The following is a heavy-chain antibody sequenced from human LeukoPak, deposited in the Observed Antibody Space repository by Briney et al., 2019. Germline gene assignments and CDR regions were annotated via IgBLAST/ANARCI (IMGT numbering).Heavy chain of an antibody. J-gene: IGHJ4*02. D-gene: IGHD3-10*01. V-gene: IGHV4-31*03. CDR1: GGSISSGGYY. CDR3: ARGSRDWHGSGSYYFDY. CDR2: IYYSGST. Sequence: PSETLSLTCTVSGGSISSGGYYWSWIRQHPGKGLEWIGYIYYSGSTYYNPSLKSRVTISVDTSKNQFSLKLSSVTAADTAVYYCARGSRDWHGSGSYYFDYWGQGTLVTVSS.